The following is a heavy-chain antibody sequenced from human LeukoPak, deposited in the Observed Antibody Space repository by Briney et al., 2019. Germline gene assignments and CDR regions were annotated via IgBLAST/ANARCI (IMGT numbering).Heavy chain of an antibody. Sequence: SETLSLTCTVSGGSISSSSYYWGWIRQPPGKGLEWIGSIYYSGSTYYNSSLKRRATISVDTSKNQSSLKLSSVTAADTAVYYCARGTAAGPTPFDYWGQGTLVTVSS. CDR2: IYYSGST. V-gene: IGHV4-39*01. J-gene: IGHJ4*02. D-gene: IGHD6-13*01. CDR1: GGSISSSSYY. CDR3: ARGTAAGPTPFDY.